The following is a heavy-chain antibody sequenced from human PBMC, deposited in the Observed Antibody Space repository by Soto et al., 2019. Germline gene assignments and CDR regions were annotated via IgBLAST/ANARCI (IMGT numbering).Heavy chain of an antibody. CDR2: IYYSGST. V-gene: IGHV4-59*01. Sequence: PSETLSLTCTVSGDPINSYYWSWIRQPPGKGLEWIGYIYYSGSTNYNPSLKSRVTISIDTSKNQFSLNLTSVTAADTAVYYCAGGMVGYNWNYRWFDPWGQGSLVTVSS. CDR1: GDPINSYY. D-gene: IGHD1-7*01. J-gene: IGHJ5*02. CDR3: AGGMVGYNWNYRWFDP.